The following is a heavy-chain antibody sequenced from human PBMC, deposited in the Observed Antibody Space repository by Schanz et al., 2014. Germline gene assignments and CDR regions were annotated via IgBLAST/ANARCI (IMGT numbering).Heavy chain of an antibody. Sequence: ELQLLESGGGLVQPGGSLRLSCAASGFTFSAYAMTWVRRAPGKGLEWVAGISSGGGTTFYADSVKGRFSISRDNSKNTVYMQMSSLRADDSAVYYCARDLLVSHYDFWSGNDYWGQGTLVTVSS. D-gene: IGHD3-3*01. J-gene: IGHJ4*02. V-gene: IGHV3-23*01. CDR3: ARDLLVSHYDFWSGNDY. CDR2: ISSGGGTT. CDR1: GFTFSAYA.